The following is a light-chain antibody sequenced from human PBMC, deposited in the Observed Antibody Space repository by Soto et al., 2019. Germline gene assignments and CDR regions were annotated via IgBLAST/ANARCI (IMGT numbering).Light chain of an antibody. J-gene: IGKJ3*01. CDR2: GDS. Sequence: VMTQSPPTLSVSPGERATLSCRASQSVSTDLAWYQQKPGQAPRLLIYGDSTRATDVPARFSGGGSGTEFTLTISSLHSEDVAIYYCQQYNDWPPITFGPGTKVDIK. CDR3: QQYNDWPPIT. V-gene: IGKV3-15*01. CDR1: QSVSTD.